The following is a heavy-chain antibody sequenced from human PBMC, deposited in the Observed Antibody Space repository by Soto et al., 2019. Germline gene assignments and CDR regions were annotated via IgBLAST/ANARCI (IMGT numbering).Heavy chain of an antibody. Sequence: EVQLLESGGGLVQPGGSLRLSCAASGFTFSSYAMSWVRQAPGKGLEWVSAISGSGGSTYYAESVKGRFTISRDNSKNTLYLQLTSLRAEATAVYYCAKGRLVTVYFILTAIFHSWGQGTLVTVSS. CDR3: AKGRLVTVYFILTAIFHS. CDR2: ISGSGGST. J-gene: IGHJ4*02. V-gene: IGHV3-23*01. D-gene: IGHD3-9*01. CDR1: GFTFSSYA.